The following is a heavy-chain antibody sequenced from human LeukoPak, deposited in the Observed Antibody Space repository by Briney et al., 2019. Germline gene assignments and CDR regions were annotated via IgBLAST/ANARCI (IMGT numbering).Heavy chain of an antibody. J-gene: IGHJ4*02. Sequence: PGGSLRLSCAASGLTVSNYITWVRQAPATGLEWVSVIYSGGSTYYADSVKGRFTISRDNSKNTLYLQMNSLRAADTAVYYCSTQDYWGQGTLVTVSS. V-gene: IGHV3-53*01. D-gene: IGHD5/OR15-5a*01. CDR3: STQDY. CDR1: GLTVSNY. CDR2: IYSGGST.